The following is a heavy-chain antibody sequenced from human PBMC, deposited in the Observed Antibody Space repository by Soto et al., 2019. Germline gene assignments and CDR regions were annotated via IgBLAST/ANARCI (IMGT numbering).Heavy chain of an antibody. Sequence: SETLSLTCSGSGVSISCGYYYWSWISQPPGTGLEWIGNICYGGNHYYSTSGLGRVSMAVETANSRGSLSLSSVNAADSAVYYCARIIGATSVDSWGQGTLVTLSS. CDR1: GVSISCGYYY. CDR3: ARIIGATSVDS. D-gene: IGHD1-26*01. CDR2: ICYGGNH. J-gene: IGHJ4*02. V-gene: IGHV4-30-4*01.